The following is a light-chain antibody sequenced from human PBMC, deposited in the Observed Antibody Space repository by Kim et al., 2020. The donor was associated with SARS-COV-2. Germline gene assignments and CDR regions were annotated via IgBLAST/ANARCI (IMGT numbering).Light chain of an antibody. Sequence: SPGERATVSRSASQSVSNNYLAWYQQKPGQPPRLLIYGASSRATCIPDRFSGSGSETDFILTISSLDPEDFAVYYCQHYGTSPLTFCGGTKVEI. J-gene: IGKJ4*01. CDR1: QSVSNNY. CDR3: QHYGTSPLT. CDR2: GAS. V-gene: IGKV3-20*01.